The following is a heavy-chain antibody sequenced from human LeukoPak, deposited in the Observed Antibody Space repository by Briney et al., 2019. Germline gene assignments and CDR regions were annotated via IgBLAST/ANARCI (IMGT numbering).Heavy chain of an antibody. D-gene: IGHD1-26*01. J-gene: IGHJ4*02. CDR3: ARGHSGSYFDY. CDR2: INHSGST. Sequence: SETLSLTCAVYGGSFSGYYWSWIRQPPGKGLEWIGEINHSGSTNYNPSLKSRVTISVDTSKNQFSLKLSSVTAADTAVYYCARGHSGSYFDYWGQGTLVTVSS. V-gene: IGHV4-34*01. CDR1: GGSFSGYY.